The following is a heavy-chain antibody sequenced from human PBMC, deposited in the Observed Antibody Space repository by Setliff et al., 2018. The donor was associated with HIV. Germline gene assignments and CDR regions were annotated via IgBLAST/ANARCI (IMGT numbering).Heavy chain of an antibody. V-gene: IGHV1-3*01. J-gene: IGHJ2*01. CDR2: INSVNGNT. CDR1: GHTFTSFA. D-gene: IGHD5-18*01. Sequence: ASVKVSCKASGHTFTSFAMHWVRQAPGYRLEWMGCINSVNGNTKYSQKLQGRVTINRDASASTAYMELSSLRSEDTAVYYCTRAEYSYGYERWDWYFYLWGRGTLVTVAS. CDR3: TRAEYSYGYERWDWYFYL.